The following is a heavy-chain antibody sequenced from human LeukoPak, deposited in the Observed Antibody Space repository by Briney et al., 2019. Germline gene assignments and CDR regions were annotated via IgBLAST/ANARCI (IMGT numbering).Heavy chain of an antibody. CDR1: GFTFSSYE. CDR3: VELGITMIGGV. V-gene: IGHV3-48*03. D-gene: IGHD3-10*02. J-gene: IGHJ6*04. Sequence: GGSLRLSCAASGFTFSSYEMNWVRQAPGRGLEWVSYISSSGSTIYYADSVKGRFTISRDNAKNSLYLQMNSLRAEDTAVYYCVELGITMIGGVWGKGTTVTISS. CDR2: ISSSGSTI.